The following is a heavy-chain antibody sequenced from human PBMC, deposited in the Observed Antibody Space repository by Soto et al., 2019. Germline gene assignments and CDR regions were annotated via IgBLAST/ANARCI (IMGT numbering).Heavy chain of an antibody. J-gene: IGHJ6*02. CDR1: GGTFSSYA. D-gene: IGHD4-17*01. CDR2: IIPIFGTA. V-gene: IGHV1-69*01. CDR3: ARDHRYDYGDYVRLGGYHYYGMDV. Sequence: QVQLVQSGAEVKKPGSSVKVSCKASGGTFSSYAISWVRQAPGQGLEWMGGIIPIFGTANYAQKFQGRFTITADESTSTSYRERSSLKYEDAAVYYCARDHRYDYGDYVRLGGYHYYGMDVWVQGTTITVSS.